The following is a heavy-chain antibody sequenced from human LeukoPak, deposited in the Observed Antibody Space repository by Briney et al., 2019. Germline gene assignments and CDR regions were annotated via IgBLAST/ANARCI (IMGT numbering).Heavy chain of an antibody. CDR1: GGTFSSYA. Sequence: ASVKVSCKASGGTFSSYAISWVRQAPGQGLEWMGRIIPIFGTANYAQKFQGRVTITTDESTSTAYMELSSLRSEDTAVYYCAREDYGDYGDCWGQGTLVTVSS. J-gene: IGHJ4*02. V-gene: IGHV1-69*05. CDR2: IIPIFGTA. CDR3: AREDYGDYGDC. D-gene: IGHD4-17*01.